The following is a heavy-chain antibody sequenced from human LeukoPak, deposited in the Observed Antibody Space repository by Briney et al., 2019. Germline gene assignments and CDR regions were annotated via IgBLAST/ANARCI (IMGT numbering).Heavy chain of an antibody. D-gene: IGHD6-19*01. V-gene: IGHV4-34*01. CDR3: ARGRFGGWPPGGMVV. J-gene: IGHJ6*02. Sequence: PSETLSLTCAVYGGSFSGYYWSWIRQPPGKGLERIGEINHSGSTNYNPSLKSRVTISVDTSKNQFSLKLSSVTAADTAVYYCARGRFGGWPPGGMVVWGQGTTVTVSS. CDR1: GGSFSGYY. CDR2: INHSGST.